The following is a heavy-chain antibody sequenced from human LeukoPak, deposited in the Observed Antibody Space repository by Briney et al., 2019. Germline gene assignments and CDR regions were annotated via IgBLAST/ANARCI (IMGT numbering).Heavy chain of an antibody. CDR1: GYTFTSYY. D-gene: IGHD2-15*01. CDR2: INPSGGST. J-gene: IGHJ6*03. Sequence: ASVKVSCKASGYTFTSYYMHWVRQAPGQGLEWMGTINPSGGSTSYAQKFQGRVTMTRDMSTSPVYMELSSLRSEDTAVYYCARDIGVVAAQYYYYYMDVWGKGTTVTVSS. V-gene: IGHV1-46*01. CDR3: ARDIGVVAAQYYYYYMDV.